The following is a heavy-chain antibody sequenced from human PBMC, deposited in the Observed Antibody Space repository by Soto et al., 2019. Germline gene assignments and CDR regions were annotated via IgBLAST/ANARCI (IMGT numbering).Heavy chain of an antibody. V-gene: IGHV3-33*08. CDR3: ARGDCTGAYCYSWPFNYGVDV. CDR1: GFTFNTYG. CDR2: IWYDGSNK. D-gene: IGHD2-15*01. J-gene: IGHJ6*02. Sequence: QVQMVESGGGVVQPGGSLRLSCTTSGFTFNTYGMYWVRQAPGKGLEWVAIIWYDGSNKYYGDSVKGRFTISRDNSKNTLYLQMNGLRAEDTALYYCARGDCTGAYCYSWPFNYGVDVWGQGTTVTVSS.